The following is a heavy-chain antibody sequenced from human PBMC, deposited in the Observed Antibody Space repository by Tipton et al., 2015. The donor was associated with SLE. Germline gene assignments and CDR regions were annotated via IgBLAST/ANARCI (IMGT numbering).Heavy chain of an antibody. Sequence: SLRLSCAASGFTFSSYAMHWVRQAPGKGLEWVAVISYDGSNKYYADSVKGRFTISRDNSKNTLYLQMNSLRAEDTAVYYCAGELVGYYGMDVWGQGTTVTVSS. J-gene: IGHJ6*02. CDR3: AGELVGYYGMDV. CDR1: GFTFSSYA. V-gene: IGHV3-30*04. CDR2: ISYDGSNK.